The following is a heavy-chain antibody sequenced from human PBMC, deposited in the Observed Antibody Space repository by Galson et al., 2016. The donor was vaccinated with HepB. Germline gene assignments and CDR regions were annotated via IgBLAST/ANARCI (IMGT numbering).Heavy chain of an antibody. Sequence: PALVKPTQTLTLTCTFSGFSLSTSGVGVGWIRQPPGEALEWLALIYWNDDKRYSPSLKSSFSITKDTSKNQVVLTMTNMDPVDTATYYCSRRTLHAGLWAFDYWDQGTLVTVSS. V-gene: IGHV2-5*01. D-gene: IGHD3-10*01. CDR1: GFSLSTSGVG. CDR3: SRRTLHAGLWAFDY. CDR2: IYWNDDK. J-gene: IGHJ4*02.